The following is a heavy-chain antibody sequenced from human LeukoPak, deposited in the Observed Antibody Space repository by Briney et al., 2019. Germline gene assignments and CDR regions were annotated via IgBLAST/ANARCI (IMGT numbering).Heavy chain of an antibody. J-gene: IGHJ4*02. CDR2: IIPIFGTA. Sequence: ASVKVSCKASGGTFSSYAISWVRQAPGQGLEWMGGIIPIFGTANYAQKFQGRVTITTDESTSTAYMELSSLRSEDTAVYYYARKRYDSSSGQYYFDYWGQGTLVTVSS. CDR3: ARKRYDSSSGQYYFDY. V-gene: IGHV1-69*05. CDR1: GGTFSSYA. D-gene: IGHD3-22*01.